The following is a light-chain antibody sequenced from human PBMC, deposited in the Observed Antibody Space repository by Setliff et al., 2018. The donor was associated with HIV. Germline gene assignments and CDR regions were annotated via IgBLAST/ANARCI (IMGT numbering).Light chain of an antibody. CDR1: SSDVGGYNY. Sequence: QPALTQPPSASGSPGQSVTISCTGTSSDVGGYNYVSWYQQHPGKAPKLMIYEVSKRPSGVPDRFSGSKSGNTASLTVSGLQAEDEADYYCSSYAGTNNWGVFGTGTKVTV. V-gene: IGLV2-8*01. CDR3: SSYAGTNNWGV. CDR2: EVS. J-gene: IGLJ1*01.